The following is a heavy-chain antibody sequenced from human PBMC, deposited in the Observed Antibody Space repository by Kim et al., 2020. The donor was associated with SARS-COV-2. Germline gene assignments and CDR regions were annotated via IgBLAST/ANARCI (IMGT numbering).Heavy chain of an antibody. CDR2: IYYSGST. V-gene: IGHV4-39*01. D-gene: IGHD6-13*01. J-gene: IGHJ4*02. Sequence: SETLSLTCTVSGVSISSSSYYWGWIRQPPGKGLEWIGSIYYSGSTHYNPSLKSRVTISVDTSKNQFSLRLSSVTAADTAVYYCARPSAAGKFDYWGQGTLVTVSS. CDR3: ARPSAAGKFDY. CDR1: GVSISSSSYY.